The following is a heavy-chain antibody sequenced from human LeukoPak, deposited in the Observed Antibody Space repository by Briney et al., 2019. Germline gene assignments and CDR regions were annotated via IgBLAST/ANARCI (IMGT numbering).Heavy chain of an antibody. J-gene: IGHJ3*02. CDR3: ARRDGGAAFDI. V-gene: IGHV4-59*08. CDR2: IYYSGST. D-gene: IGHD4-23*01. CDR1: GGSISSHY. Sequence: ASETLSLTCTVSGGSISSHYWSWIRQPPGKGLEWIGYIYYSGSTNSNPSLKSRVTISVDTSKNQFSLKLTSVTAADTAVYYCARRDGGAAFDIWGQGTMVTVSS.